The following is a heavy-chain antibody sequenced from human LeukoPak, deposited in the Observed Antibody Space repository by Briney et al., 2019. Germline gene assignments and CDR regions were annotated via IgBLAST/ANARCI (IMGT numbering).Heavy chain of an antibody. D-gene: IGHD3-3*01. Sequence: PGGSLRLSCAASGFTFSSYGMHWVRQAPGKGLEWVAVISYDGSNKYYADSVKGRFTISRDNSKNTLYLQMNSLRAEDTAVYYCAKDRSGFLGWFTFDYWGQGTLVTVSS. J-gene: IGHJ4*02. CDR3: AKDRSGFLGWFTFDY. CDR2: ISYDGSNK. V-gene: IGHV3-30*18. CDR1: GFTFSSYG.